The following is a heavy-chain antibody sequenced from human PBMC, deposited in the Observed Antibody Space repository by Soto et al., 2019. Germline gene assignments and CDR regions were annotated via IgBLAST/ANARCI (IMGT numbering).Heavy chain of an antibody. J-gene: IGHJ6*02. D-gene: IGHD3-10*01. CDR2: IYYSGST. V-gene: IGHV4-59*01. CDR1: GGSISSYY. CDR3: ARGWFGEIEDYYYGMDV. Sequence: SETLSLTCTVSGGSISSYYWSWIRQPPGKGLEWIGYIYYSGSTNYNPSLKSRVTISVDTSKNPFSLKLSSVTAADTAVYYCARGWFGEIEDYYYGMDVWGQGTTVTVSS.